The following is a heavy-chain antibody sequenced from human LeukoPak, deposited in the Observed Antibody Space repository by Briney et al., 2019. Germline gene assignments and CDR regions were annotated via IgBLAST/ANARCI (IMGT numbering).Heavy chain of an antibody. D-gene: IGHD5-18*01. V-gene: IGHV3-20*04. Sequence: GGSLRLSCLASGFTVSSTYMSWVRQAPGKGLEWVSGINWNGGSTGYADSVKGRFTISRDNAKNSLYLQMNSLRAEDTALYYCARANDHTAMVSGYWGQGTLVTVSS. J-gene: IGHJ4*02. CDR1: GFTVSSTY. CDR3: ARANDHTAMVSGY. CDR2: INWNGGST.